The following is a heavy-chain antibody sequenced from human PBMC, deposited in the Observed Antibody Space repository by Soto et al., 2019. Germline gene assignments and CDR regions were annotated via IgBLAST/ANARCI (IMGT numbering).Heavy chain of an antibody. CDR1: GFTFDDYA. CDR3: AKGQVGATNMDY. J-gene: IGHJ4*02. V-gene: IGHV3-9*01. CDR2: ISWNSGSI. D-gene: IGHD1-26*01. Sequence: EVQLVESGGGLVQPGRSLRLFCAASGFTFDDYAMHWVRQAPGKGLEWVSGISWNSGSIGYADSVKGRFTISRDNAKNSLYLQMNSLRAEDTALYYCAKGQVGATNMDYWGQGTLVTVSS.